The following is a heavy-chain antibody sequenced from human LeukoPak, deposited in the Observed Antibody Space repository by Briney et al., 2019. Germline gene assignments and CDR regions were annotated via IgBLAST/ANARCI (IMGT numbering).Heavy chain of an antibody. V-gene: IGHV3-23*01. D-gene: IGHD5-12*01. CDR3: AKDTPSGYDVLIDY. Sequence: PGGSLRLSCAASGFTFSSYAMSWVRQAPGKGLEWVSAISGSGGSTYYADSVKGRFTISRDNSKNSLYLQMNSLRAEDTAVYYCAKDTPSGYDVLIDYWGQGTLVTVSS. CDR1: GFTFSSYA. J-gene: IGHJ4*02. CDR2: ISGSGGST.